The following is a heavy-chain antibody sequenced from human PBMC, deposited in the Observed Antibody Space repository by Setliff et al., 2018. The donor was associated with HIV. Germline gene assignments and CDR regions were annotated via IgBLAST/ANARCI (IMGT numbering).Heavy chain of an antibody. J-gene: IGHJ4*02. Sequence: SVKVSCKTSGHTFTDHNIHWVRQAPGQGLEWMGWINPKSGDTTYAQRLQGRVTMTRDTSINTAYMELNRLLYDDTALYYCVKGAGGYYDFWSQGTLVTVSS. V-gene: IGHV1-2*02. CDR3: VKGAGGYYDF. CDR1: GHTFTDHN. CDR2: INPKSGDT. D-gene: IGHD2-15*01.